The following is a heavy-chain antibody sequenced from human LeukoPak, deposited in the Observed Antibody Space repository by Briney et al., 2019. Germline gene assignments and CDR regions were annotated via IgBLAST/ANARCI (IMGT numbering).Heavy chain of an antibody. CDR1: GFTVSSNY. Sequence: PGGSLRLSCAASGFTVSSNYMSWVRQAPGKGLEWVSDISGSGGSTYYAESVKGRFTISRDNSKNTLSLQMNSLRTEDTAVYYCAKAAYGGNSGGGGAFDIWGQGTMVTVSS. D-gene: IGHD4-23*01. J-gene: IGHJ3*02. CDR2: ISGSGGST. CDR3: AKAAYGGNSGGGGAFDI. V-gene: IGHV3-23*01.